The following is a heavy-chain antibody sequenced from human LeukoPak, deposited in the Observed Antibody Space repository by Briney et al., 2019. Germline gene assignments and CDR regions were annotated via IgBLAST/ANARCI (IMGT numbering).Heavy chain of an antibody. D-gene: IGHD2-2*01. CDR2: IYHSGST. V-gene: IGHV4-38-2*01. CDR3: ERQIGYCSSTSCLLYWFVP. CDR1: GYSFSSGYY. J-gene: IGHJ5*02. Sequence: SEPLSLTCAVSGYSFSSGYYWGWLRQPPGKGLEWIGCIYHSGSTYYNPSLKRLDTISVHTSKNQLYLKLSAVTAADTAVYYCERQIGYCSSTSCLLYWFVPWGQGTVVTVSS.